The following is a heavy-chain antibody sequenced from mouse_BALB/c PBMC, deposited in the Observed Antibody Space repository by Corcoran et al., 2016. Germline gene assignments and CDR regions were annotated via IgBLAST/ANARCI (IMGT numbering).Heavy chain of an antibody. J-gene: IGHJ2*01. CDR2: ISYAGSN. Sequence: DVQLQESGPGLVKPSQSLSLTCSVTGSSITSGYYWNWIRQFPGNKLEWMGYISYAGSNNYNPSLKNRISITRDTSKNQFFLKLNSVTTEDTATYYCASVYDGYLIDYWGQGTTLTVSS. CDR3: ASVYDGYLIDY. D-gene: IGHD2-3*01. V-gene: IGHV3-6*02. CDR1: GSSITSGYY.